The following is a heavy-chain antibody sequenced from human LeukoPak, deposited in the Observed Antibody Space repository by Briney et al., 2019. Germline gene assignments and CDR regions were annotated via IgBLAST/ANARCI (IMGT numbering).Heavy chain of an antibody. J-gene: IGHJ4*02. D-gene: IGHD6-19*01. V-gene: IGHV3-23*01. CDR1: GFTFSSYA. Sequence: GGSLRLSCAASGFTFSSYAMSWVRQAPGKGLEWVSAISGSGGSTYYADSVEGRFTISRDNSKNTLYLQMNSLRAEDTAVYYCAKSKQGGWYSGDYWGQGTLATVSS. CDR2: ISGSGGST. CDR3: AKSKQGGWYSGDY.